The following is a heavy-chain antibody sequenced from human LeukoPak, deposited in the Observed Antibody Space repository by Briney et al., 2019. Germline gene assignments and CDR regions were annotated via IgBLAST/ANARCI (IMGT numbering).Heavy chain of an antibody. CDR2: IYYSGST. J-gene: IGHJ5*02. CDR3: ARVRAVRGNNWFDP. V-gene: IGHV4-61*08. CDR1: GDSISSGDYY. Sequence: SETLSLTCTVSGDSISSGDYYWSWIRQPPGKGLEWIGYIYYSGSTNYNPSLKSRVTISVDTSKNQFSLKLSSVTAADTAVYYCARVRAVRGNNWFDPWGQGTLVTVSS. D-gene: IGHD3-10*01.